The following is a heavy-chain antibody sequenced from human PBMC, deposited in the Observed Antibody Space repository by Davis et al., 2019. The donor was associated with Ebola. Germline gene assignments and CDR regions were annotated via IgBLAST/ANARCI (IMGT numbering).Heavy chain of an antibody. D-gene: IGHD6-13*01. V-gene: IGHV3-23*01. Sequence: GGSLRLSCAASGFTFSSYAMTWVRQAPGKGLEWVSGISNSGGSTYYADSVKGRFTISRDNSKNTLYLQMNSLRAEDTAVYYCAKAQECSSTTCYAFDIWGQGTMVTVSS. J-gene: IGHJ3*02. CDR3: AKAQECSSTTCYAFDI. CDR1: GFTFSSYA. CDR2: ISNSGGST.